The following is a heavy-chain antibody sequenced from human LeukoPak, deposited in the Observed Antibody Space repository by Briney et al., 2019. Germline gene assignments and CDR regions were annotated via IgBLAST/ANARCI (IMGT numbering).Heavy chain of an antibody. Sequence: GGSLRLSCTASGFTFGDYAMSWFRQAPGKGLEWVGFIRSKAYGGTTEYAASVKGRFTISRDDSKSIAYPQMNSLKTEDTAVYYCTSASLLGYCSGGSCYNNWFDPWGQGTLVTVSS. CDR2: IRSKAYGGTT. CDR3: TSASLLGYCSGGSCYNNWFDP. D-gene: IGHD2-15*01. V-gene: IGHV3-49*03. J-gene: IGHJ5*02. CDR1: GFTFGDYA.